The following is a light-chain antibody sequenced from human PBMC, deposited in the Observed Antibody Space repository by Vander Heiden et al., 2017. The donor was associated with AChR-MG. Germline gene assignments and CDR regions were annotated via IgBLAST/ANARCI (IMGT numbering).Light chain of an antibody. CDR2: EVS. CDR1: STDVGGYNY. Sequence: QSALTQPASVSGSPGQLITISCTGTSTDVGGYNYVSWYQQHPGKAPKLMIYEVSNRPSGVSNRFSGSKSGNTASLTISGLQAEDEADYYCSSYTSSRDVVFGGGTKLTVL. V-gene: IGLV2-14*01. J-gene: IGLJ2*01. CDR3: SSYTSSRDVV.